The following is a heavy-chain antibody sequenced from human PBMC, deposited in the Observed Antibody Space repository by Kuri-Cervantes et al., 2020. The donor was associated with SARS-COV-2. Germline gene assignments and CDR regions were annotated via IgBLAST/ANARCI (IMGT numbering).Heavy chain of an antibody. J-gene: IGHJ4*02. V-gene: IGHV3-48*01. D-gene: IGHD3-16*01. CDR2: ISSSSSTI. CDR3: ARDLRMGKSLDY. CDR1: GFTVSSSE. Sequence: GGSLRLSCAASGFTVSSSEMSWVRQAPGKGLEWVSCISSSSSTIYYADSVKGRFTISRDNAKNSLYLQMNSLRGEDTAVYYCARDLRMGKSLDYWGQGTLVTVSS.